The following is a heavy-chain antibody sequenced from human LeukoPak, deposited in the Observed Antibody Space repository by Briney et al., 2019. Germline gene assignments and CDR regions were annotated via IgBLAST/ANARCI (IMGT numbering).Heavy chain of an antibody. CDR3: ARGGSSVDY. Sequence: SETLSLTCTVSGGSISNYCWSWIRQSPGKGLERIGYICYSGNTNYNPSLKSRVTISVDTSKNQFSLKVSSATAADTAVYYCARGGSSVDYWGQGILVTVSS. V-gene: IGHV4-59*01. D-gene: IGHD6-6*01. J-gene: IGHJ4*02. CDR2: ICYSGNT. CDR1: GGSISNYC.